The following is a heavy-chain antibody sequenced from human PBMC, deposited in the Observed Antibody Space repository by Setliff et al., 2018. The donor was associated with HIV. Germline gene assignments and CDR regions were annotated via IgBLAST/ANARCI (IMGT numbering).Heavy chain of an antibody. V-gene: IGHV3-23*01. CDR3: AKVGA. J-gene: IGHJ4*02. CDR2: ISSSDTTI. Sequence: GGSLRLSCAASGFTFSNYAMSWVRQAPGKGLEWVSYISSSDTTIHYADSVRGRFTISRDNSKNTLYLKMNSLRAEDTAVYYCAKVGAWGQGTLVTVSS. CDR1: GFTFSNYA.